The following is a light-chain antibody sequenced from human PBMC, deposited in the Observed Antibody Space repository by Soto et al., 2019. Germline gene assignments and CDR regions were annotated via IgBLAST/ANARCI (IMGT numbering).Light chain of an antibody. V-gene: IGLV1-44*01. J-gene: IGLJ2*01. CDR3: AAWDDSLNGPV. CDR1: SSNIGRNT. CDR2: IND. Sequence: QSVLTQPPSASGTPGQRVTISCSGSSSNIGRNTVNWYQQLPGTAPKLLIYINDQRPSGVPDRFSGSKSGTSASLAISGLQSEDEANYYCAAWDDSLNGPVFGGGTKLTV.